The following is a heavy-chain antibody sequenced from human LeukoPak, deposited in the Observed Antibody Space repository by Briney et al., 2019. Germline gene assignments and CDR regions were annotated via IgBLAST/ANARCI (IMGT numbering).Heavy chain of an antibody. CDR3: ARAGTNSGHSWFDP. J-gene: IGHJ5*02. D-gene: IGHD1-7*01. V-gene: IGHV1-2*02. CDR2: INPNSGGT. Sequence: ASVKVSCKASGYTFTGYYMHWVRQAPGQGLEWMGWINPNSGGTNYAQKFQGRVTMTRDTSISTAYMELSRLRSDDTAVYYCARAGTNSGHSWFDPWGQGTLVTVSS. CDR1: GYTFTGYY.